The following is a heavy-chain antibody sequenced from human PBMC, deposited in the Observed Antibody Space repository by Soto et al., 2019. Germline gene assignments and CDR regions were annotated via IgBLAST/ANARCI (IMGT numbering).Heavy chain of an antibody. V-gene: IGHV3-23*01. Sequence: EVQLLESGGGLVQPGGSLRLSCAASGFTFASFAMSWVRQPPGKGLEWVAGISGSGGSTYYADSVKGRFTISRDNSKNTLYLQMNSLRVDDTAGYYCAKVLLRSGWYVGNWGQGTLVTVSS. J-gene: IGHJ4*02. CDR3: AKVLLRSGWYVGN. D-gene: IGHD6-19*01. CDR2: ISGSGGST. CDR1: GFTFASFA.